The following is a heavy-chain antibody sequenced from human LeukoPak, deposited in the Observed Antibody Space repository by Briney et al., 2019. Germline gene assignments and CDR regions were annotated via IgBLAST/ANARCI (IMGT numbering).Heavy chain of an antibody. J-gene: IGHJ4*02. Sequence: GGSLRLSCAASGFTFSNAWMSWVRQAPGKGLEWVGRIKSKTDGGTTDYAAPVKGRFTISRDDSKNTLYLQMNSLKTEDTAVYYCTTVLDIVVVPAAKEDVDYDYWGQGTLVTVSS. D-gene: IGHD2-2*03. CDR3: TTVLDIVVVPAAKEDVDYDY. CDR2: IKSKTDGGTT. CDR1: GFTFSNAW. V-gene: IGHV3-15*01.